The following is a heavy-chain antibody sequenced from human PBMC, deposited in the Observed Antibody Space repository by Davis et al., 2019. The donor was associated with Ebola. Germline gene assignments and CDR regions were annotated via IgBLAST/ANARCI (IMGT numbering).Heavy chain of an antibody. D-gene: IGHD3-10*01. CDR2: ISSSSSTI. V-gene: IGHV3-48*01. J-gene: IGHJ4*02. CDR3: ARAPTWSQINYYCFDY. CDR1: GFTFASYT. Sequence: GESLKISCAASGFTFASYTMNWVRQAPGKGLEWVSYISSSSSTIYYADSVKGRITISRDNAKNSLYLQMNSLRAEDTAVYYCARAPTWSQINYYCFDYWGQGTLVTVSS.